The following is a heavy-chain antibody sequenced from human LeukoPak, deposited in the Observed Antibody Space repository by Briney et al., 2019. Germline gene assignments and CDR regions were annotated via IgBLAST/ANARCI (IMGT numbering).Heavy chain of an antibody. CDR3: ARDKGYSYGPPLFDY. J-gene: IGHJ4*02. CDR2: IKQDGSEK. V-gene: IGHV3-7*01. Sequence: GGSLRLSCAASGFTFSSYWMSWVRQAPGKGLEWVANIKQDGSEKYYVDSVKGRFTISRDNAKNSLYLQMNSLRAEDTAVYYCARDKGYSYGPPLFDYWGQGTLVTVSS. CDR1: GFTFSSYW. D-gene: IGHD5-18*01.